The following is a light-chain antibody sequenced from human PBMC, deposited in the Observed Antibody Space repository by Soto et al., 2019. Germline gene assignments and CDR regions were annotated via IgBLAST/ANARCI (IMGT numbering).Light chain of an antibody. V-gene: IGKV3-15*01. Sequence: EILMTQSPATLSVSPGERATLSCRASQSVNSNLAWYRQKPGQAPRLLISDASTRATGVQARFSGSGSVTEFTLTISSLQSEDSGIYYCQQYNFWPPLTFGGGTKVDIK. CDR1: QSVNSN. CDR3: QQYNFWPPLT. J-gene: IGKJ4*01. CDR2: DAS.